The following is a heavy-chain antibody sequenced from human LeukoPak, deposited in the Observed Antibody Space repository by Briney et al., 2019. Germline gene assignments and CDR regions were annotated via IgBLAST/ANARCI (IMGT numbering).Heavy chain of an antibody. J-gene: IGHJ4*02. CDR3: AADHLHYDSSGSKEN. D-gene: IGHD3-22*01. CDR1: RFTFTSSA. CDR2: IVVGSGNT. V-gene: IGHV1-58*01. Sequence: SVKVSCKASRFTFTSSAVQWVRQARGQRLEWIGWIVVGSGNTNYAQKFQERVTITRDMPTSTAYMELSSLRSEDTAVYYCAADHLHYDSSGSKENWGQGTLVTVSS.